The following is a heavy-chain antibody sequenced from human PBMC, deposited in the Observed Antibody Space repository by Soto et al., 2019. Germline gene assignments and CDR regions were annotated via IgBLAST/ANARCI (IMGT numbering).Heavy chain of an antibody. CDR2: IYPGDSDT. D-gene: IGHD1-7*01. J-gene: IGHJ4*02. CDR1: GYSFTSNL. V-gene: IGHV5-51*01. CDR3: ARLARTVLGTITLSPSGYFDD. Sequence: XESLKISCKTSGYSFTSNLLVWVRQMPGKGLDGMGIIYPGDSDTRYSPSFQGQVSISADKSISTAYLQWSSLKASDTAMYYCARLARTVLGTITLSPSGYFDDWGQGTLVTVSS.